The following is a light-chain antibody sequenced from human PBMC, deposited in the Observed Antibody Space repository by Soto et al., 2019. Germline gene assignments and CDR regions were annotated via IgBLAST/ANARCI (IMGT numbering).Light chain of an antibody. CDR3: AAWDDSLNVYV. CDR2: NNH. J-gene: IGLJ1*01. CDR1: ISNIGVNT. V-gene: IGLV1-44*01. Sequence: QLVLTQPPSASGTPGQRVTISCSGSISNIGVNTVNWYQHLPGAAPKLLIYNNHQRPSGVPDRFSGSKSGTSASLAINGLQSEDESDYYCAAWDDSLNVYVFGTGAKVTVL.